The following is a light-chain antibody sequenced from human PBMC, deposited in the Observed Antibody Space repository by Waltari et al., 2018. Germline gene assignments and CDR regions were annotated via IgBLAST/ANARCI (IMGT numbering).Light chain of an antibody. Sequence: DIQMTQSPSSLSASVGEKVTITCRASQSISEYLNWYQQKPWKAPQLLIYGASSLQSGVPSRFSGSGSGTDFTLSITSLQPEDSATYYCQQSYTFGGGTKVEIK. CDR2: GAS. CDR3: QQSYT. CDR1: QSISEY. V-gene: IGKV1-39*01. J-gene: IGKJ4*01.